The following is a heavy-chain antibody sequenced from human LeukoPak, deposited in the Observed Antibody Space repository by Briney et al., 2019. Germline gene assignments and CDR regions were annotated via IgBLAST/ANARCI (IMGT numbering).Heavy chain of an antibody. V-gene: IGHV4-4*07. CDR2: IYTSGST. D-gene: IGHD5-12*01. CDR1: GGSVINYY. J-gene: IGHJ4*02. CDR3: ARGDGYAQRD. Sequence: PSETLSLTCTVSGGSVINYYWSWIPQPAGKGLEWIGRIYTSGSTNYNPSLKSRITMSIDTSKNQFSLDLSSVTAADTAVYYCARGDGYAQRDWGQGTLVTVPS.